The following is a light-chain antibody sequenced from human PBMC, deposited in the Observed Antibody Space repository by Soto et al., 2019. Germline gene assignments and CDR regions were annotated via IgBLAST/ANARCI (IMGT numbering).Light chain of an antibody. J-gene: IGLJ2*01. CDR3: GTWDSSLSAL. CDR2: ENT. CDR1: SSNIGNNY. Sequence: QSVLTQPPSVSAAPGQKVTISCSGSSSNIGNNYVSWYQQLPGTAPKLLIYENTKRPSGIPGLFSGSKSGTSATLGITGLQAGDEADYYCGTWDSSLSALFGGGTKLTVL. V-gene: IGLV1-51*02.